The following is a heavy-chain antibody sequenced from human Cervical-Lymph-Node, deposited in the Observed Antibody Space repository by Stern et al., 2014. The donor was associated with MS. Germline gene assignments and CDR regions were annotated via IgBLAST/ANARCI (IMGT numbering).Heavy chain of an antibody. CDR3: ARDLRVQGVLNPYSYYGMDV. D-gene: IGHD3-10*01. J-gene: IGHJ6*02. CDR2: LSFDGTIK. Sequence: QVQLVQSGGGVVQPGRSLRLSCAASGFTFTSYPMHWVRQAPGKGLQWVAVLSFDGTIKYYADSVKGRFTISRDNSKNTLFLQVNSLRTEDTAVYYCARDLRVQGVLNPYSYYGMDVWGQGTTVIVSS. V-gene: IGHV3-30-3*01. CDR1: GFTFTSYP.